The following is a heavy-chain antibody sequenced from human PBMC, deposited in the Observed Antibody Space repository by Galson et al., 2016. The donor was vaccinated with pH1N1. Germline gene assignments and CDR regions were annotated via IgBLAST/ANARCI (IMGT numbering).Heavy chain of an antibody. CDR3: ARFLYGDYSGYFDY. V-gene: IGHV2-70*01. CDR1: GFSLSTSGMC. D-gene: IGHD4-17*01. J-gene: IGHJ4*02. Sequence: PALVTPTQILTLTCSFSGFSLSTSGMCVSWIRQPPGKALEWLALIDWDDDKYYSTSLKTRLTISKDTSKNQVVLTMTNMDPVDTATYYCARFLYGDYSGYFDYWGQGTLVTVSS. CDR2: IDWDDDK.